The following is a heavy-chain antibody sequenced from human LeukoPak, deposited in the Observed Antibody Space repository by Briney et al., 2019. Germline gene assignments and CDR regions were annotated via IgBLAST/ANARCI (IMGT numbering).Heavy chain of an antibody. CDR1: GGSISSYY. CDR3: ARVYYYDSSGYLDAFDI. Sequence: KPSETLSLTCTVSGGSISSYYWSWIRQPAGKGLEWIGRIYTSGSTNYNPSLKSRVTMSVDTSKNQFSLKLSSVTAADTAVYYCARVYYYDSSGYLDAFDIWGQETMVTVSS. CDR2: IYTSGST. V-gene: IGHV4-4*07. D-gene: IGHD3-22*01. J-gene: IGHJ3*02.